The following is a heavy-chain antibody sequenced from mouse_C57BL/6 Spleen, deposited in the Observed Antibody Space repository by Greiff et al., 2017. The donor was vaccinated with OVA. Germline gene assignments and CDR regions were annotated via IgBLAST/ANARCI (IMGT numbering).Heavy chain of an antibody. CDR2: IYPGDGDT. CDR1: GYAFSSSW. V-gene: IGHV1-82*01. D-gene: IGHD1-2*01. J-gene: IGHJ2*01. CDR3: ARNGFYFDY. Sequence: VQLQQSGPELVKPGASVKISCKASGYAFSSSWMNWVKQRPGKGLEWIGRIYPGDGDTNYNGKFKGKATLTADKSSSTAHMQLSSLTSEDSAVYFCARNGFYFDYWGQGTTLTVSS.